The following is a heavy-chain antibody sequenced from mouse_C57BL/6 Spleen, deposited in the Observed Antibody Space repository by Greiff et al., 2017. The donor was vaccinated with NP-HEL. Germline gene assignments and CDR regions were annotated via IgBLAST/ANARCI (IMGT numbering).Heavy chain of an antibody. Sequence: ESGPELVKPGASVKLSCKASGYTFTSYDINWVKQRPGQGLEWIGWIYPRDGSTKYNEKFKGKATLTVDTSSSTAYMELHSLTSEDSAVYFCASGDYYGSRYWYFDVWGTGTTVTVSS. J-gene: IGHJ1*03. V-gene: IGHV1-85*01. CDR1: GYTFTSYD. CDR3: ASGDYYGSRYWYFDV. D-gene: IGHD1-1*01. CDR2: IYPRDGST.